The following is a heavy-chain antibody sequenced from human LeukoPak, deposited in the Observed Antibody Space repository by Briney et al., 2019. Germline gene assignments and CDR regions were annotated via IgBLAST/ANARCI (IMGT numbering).Heavy chain of an antibody. Sequence: SETLSLTCTVSGGSISSSSYYWSWIRQPPGKGLEWIGEINHSGSTNYNPSLKSRVTISVDTSKNQFSLKLSSVTAADTAVYYCARAPGYCSGGSCYVYYFDYWGQGTLVTVSS. CDR2: INHSGST. CDR1: GGSISSSSYY. D-gene: IGHD2-15*01. CDR3: ARAPGYCSGGSCYVYYFDY. J-gene: IGHJ4*02. V-gene: IGHV4-39*07.